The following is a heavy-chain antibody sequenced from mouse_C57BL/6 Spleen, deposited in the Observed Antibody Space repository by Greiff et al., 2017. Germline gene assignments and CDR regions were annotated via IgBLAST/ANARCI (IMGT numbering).Heavy chain of an antibody. Sequence: EVQLVESGGGLVKPGGSLKLSCAASGFTFSSYAMSWVRQTPEKRLEWVATISDGGSYTYYPDNVKGRFTISRDNAKNNLYLQMSHLKSEDTAMYYCARVSNPYYAMDYWGQGTSVTVSS. J-gene: IGHJ4*01. CDR2: ISDGGSYT. CDR1: GFTFSSYA. CDR3: ARVSNPYYAMDY. D-gene: IGHD2-5*01. V-gene: IGHV5-4*01.